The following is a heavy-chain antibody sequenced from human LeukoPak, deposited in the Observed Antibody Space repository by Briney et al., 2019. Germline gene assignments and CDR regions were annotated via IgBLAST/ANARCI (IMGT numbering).Heavy chain of an antibody. CDR1: GLTFSSYE. CDR3: IPPAAGLRRTISTEYFQH. V-gene: IGHV3-48*03. J-gene: IGHJ1*01. Sequence: PGGSLRLSCAAAGLTFSSYEMYWVRQAPGKGLEWVSYISGSGETIYYADSVKGRFTISRDNANKSLYLHMSSLRVGDTAIYYCIPPAAGLRRTISTEYFQHWGQGALVTVCS. CDR2: ISGSGETI. D-gene: IGHD6-13*01.